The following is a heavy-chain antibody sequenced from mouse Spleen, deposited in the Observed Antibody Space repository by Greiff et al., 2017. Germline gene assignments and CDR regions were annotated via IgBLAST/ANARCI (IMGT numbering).Heavy chain of an antibody. Sequence: EVQLQQSGAELVKPGASVKLSCTASGFNIKDFYMHWVKQRTEQGLEWIGRIDPEDGEIKYAPKFQGKATITADTSSNTAYLQLSSLTSEDTAVYYCARSGYYAMDYWGQGTSVTVSS. CDR3: ARSGYYAMDY. CDR2: IDPEDGEI. J-gene: IGHJ4*01. V-gene: IGHV14-2*01. CDR1: GFNIKDFY.